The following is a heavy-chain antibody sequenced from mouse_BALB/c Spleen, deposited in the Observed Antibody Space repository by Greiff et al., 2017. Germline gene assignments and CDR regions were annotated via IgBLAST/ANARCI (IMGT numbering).Heavy chain of an antibody. Sequence: QVQLQQSAAELARPGASVKMSCKASGYTFTSYTLHWVKQRPGQGLEWIGYINPSSGYTEYNQKFKDKTTLTADKSSSTAYMQLRSLTSEDSAVYYCASTEVIGYYGTYWGQGTLVTVSA. V-gene: IGHV1-4*02. D-gene: IGHD2-3*01. CDR2: INPSSGYT. CDR3: ASTEVIGYYGTY. CDR1: GYTFTSYT. J-gene: IGHJ3*01.